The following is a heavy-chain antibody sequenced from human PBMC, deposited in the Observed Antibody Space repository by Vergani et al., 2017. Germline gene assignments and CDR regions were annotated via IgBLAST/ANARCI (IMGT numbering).Heavy chain of an antibody. D-gene: IGHD6-13*01. CDR1: GFTLSSYA. CDR3: AKDDSSPAGFDP. CDR2: ISGSGGST. J-gene: IGHJ5*02. V-gene: IGHV3-23*01. Sequence: EVQLLESGGGLVQPGGSLRLSCAASGFTLSSYAMSWVRQAPGKGLEWVSAISGSGGSTYYADSVKGRFTIARDNSKNTLYLQMNSLRAEDTAVYYCAKDDSSPAGFDPWGQGTLVTVSS.